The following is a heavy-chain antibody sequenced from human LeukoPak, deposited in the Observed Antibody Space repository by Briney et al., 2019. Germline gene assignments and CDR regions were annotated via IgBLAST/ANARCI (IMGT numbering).Heavy chain of an antibody. CDR2: ISSSGSTI. J-gene: IGHJ4*02. CDR1: GFSFSSYA. CDR3: ARDSVSYDSSGYYSI. Sequence: GGTLRLSCAASGFSFSSYAMSWIRQAPGKGLEWVSYISSSGSTIYYADSVKGRFTISRDNAKNSLYLQMNSLRAEDTAVYYCARDSVSYDSSGYYSIWGQGTLVTVSS. V-gene: IGHV3-11*04. D-gene: IGHD3-22*01.